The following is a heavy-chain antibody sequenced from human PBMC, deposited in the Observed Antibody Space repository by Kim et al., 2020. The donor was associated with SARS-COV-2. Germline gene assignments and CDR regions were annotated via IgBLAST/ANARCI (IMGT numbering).Heavy chain of an antibody. D-gene: IGHD3-16*02. CDR1: GFTFSSYG. CDR2: IWYDGSNK. V-gene: IGHV3-33*06. Sequence: GGSLRLSCAVSGFTFSSYGMHWVRQAPGKGLEWVAVIWYDGSNKYYADSVKGRFTISRDNSKNTLYLQMNSLRAEDTAVYYCAKTTINYDYIWGSYRLGAFDIWGQGTMVTLSS. CDR3: AKTTINYDYIWGSYRLGAFDI. J-gene: IGHJ3*02.